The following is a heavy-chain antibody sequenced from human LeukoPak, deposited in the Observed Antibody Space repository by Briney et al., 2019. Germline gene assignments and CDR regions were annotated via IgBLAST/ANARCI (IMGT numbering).Heavy chain of an antibody. CDR1: GGSITNYN. J-gene: IGHJ5*02. CDR3: ARRRIGDLTIGSDTWFDP. V-gene: IGHV4-59*08. CDR2: ISHSGST. Sequence: SETLSLTCTVSGGSITNYNWNWIRQPPGKGLEWIGYISHSGSTHYNPSLQSRVTISVDTSKNQFSLRLSSVTASDTAVYYCARRRIGDLTIGSDTWFDPWGQGALVTVSS. D-gene: IGHD2-15*01.